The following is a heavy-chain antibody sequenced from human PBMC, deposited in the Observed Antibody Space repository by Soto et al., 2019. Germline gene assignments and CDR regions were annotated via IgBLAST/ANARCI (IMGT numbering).Heavy chain of an antibody. J-gene: IGHJ4*02. CDR3: AKHRYFESYYFDY. V-gene: IGHV3-30-3*02. D-gene: IGHD3-9*01. CDR1: GFTFTAFA. CDR2: ISYDGRQS. Sequence: PGGSLRLSCAASGFTFTAFAVHWVRQAPGKGLEWVAVISYDGRQSRYADSVRGRLTLSRDNSKNTVFLQMNSLTTEDTAIYYCAKHRYFESYYFDYWGQGTRVTVYS.